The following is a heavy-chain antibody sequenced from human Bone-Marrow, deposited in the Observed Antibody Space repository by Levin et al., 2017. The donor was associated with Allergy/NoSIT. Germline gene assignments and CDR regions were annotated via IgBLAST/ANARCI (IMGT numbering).Heavy chain of an antibody. CDR2: IYYSGST. V-gene: IGHV4-39*01. Sequence: SETLSLTCTVSGGSISSSSYYWGWIRQPPGKGLEWIGSIYYSGSTYYNPSLKSRVTISVDTSKNQFSLKLSSVTAADTAVYYCARHGCDPPYIAAVDYWGQGTLVTVSS. J-gene: IGHJ4*02. CDR3: ARHGCDPPYIAAVDY. CDR1: GGSISSSSYY. D-gene: IGHD6-13*01.